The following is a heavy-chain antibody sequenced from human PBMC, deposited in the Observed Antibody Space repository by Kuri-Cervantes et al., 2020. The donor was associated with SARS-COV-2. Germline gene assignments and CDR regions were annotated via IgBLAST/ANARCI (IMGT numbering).Heavy chain of an antibody. V-gene: IGHV3-9*01. CDR3: ARAVVVTATPFGY. J-gene: IGHJ4*02. Sequence: SLKISCAASGFTFDDYAMHWVRQAPGKGLEWVSGISWNSGSIGYADSVKGRFTISRDNAKNSLYLQMNSLRAEDTVVYYCARAVVVTATPFGYWGQGTLVTVSS. D-gene: IGHD2-21*02. CDR1: GFTFDDYA. CDR2: ISWNSGSI.